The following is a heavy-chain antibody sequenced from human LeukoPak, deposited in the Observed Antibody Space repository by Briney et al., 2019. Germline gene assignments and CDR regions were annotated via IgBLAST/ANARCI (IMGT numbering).Heavy chain of an antibody. CDR1: GGTFSSYA. J-gene: IGHJ4*02. V-gene: IGHV1-69*05. D-gene: IGHD5-24*01. CDR2: IIPIFGTA. CDR3: ARSGMATKNFDY. Sequence: SSVKVSCKDSGGTFSSYAISWVRQAPGQGLEWMGGIIPIFGTANYAQKFQGRVTITTDESTSTAYMELSSLRSEDTAVYYCARSGMATKNFDYWGQGTLVTVSS.